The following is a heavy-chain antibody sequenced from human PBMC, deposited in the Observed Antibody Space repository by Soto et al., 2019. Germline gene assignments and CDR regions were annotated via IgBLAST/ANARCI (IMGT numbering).Heavy chain of an antibody. D-gene: IGHD2-15*01. Sequence: GGSLRLSCAASGFTFSSYWMSWVRQAPGKGLEWVANIKQDGSEKYYVDSVKGRFTISRDNAKNSLYLQMNSLRAEDTAVYYCARVRCSGGSCYYYHGMDVWGQGTTVTVSS. J-gene: IGHJ6*02. CDR2: IKQDGSEK. CDR3: ARVRCSGGSCYYYHGMDV. CDR1: GFTFSSYW. V-gene: IGHV3-7*01.